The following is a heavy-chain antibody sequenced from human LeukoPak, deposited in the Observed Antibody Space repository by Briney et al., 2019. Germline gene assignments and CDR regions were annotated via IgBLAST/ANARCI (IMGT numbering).Heavy chain of an antibody. Sequence: ASVKVSCKASGYTFTSYDINWVRQATGQGLEWMGWMNPNSGNTGYAQKFQGRVTITRNTSISTAYMELSSLRSEDTAVYYCASHIGYCSGGSCYSEYYYYGMDVWGQGTTVTVSS. CDR1: GYTFTSYD. J-gene: IGHJ6*02. CDR2: MNPNSGNT. V-gene: IGHV1-8*03. CDR3: ASHIGYCSGGSCYSEYYYYGMDV. D-gene: IGHD2-15*01.